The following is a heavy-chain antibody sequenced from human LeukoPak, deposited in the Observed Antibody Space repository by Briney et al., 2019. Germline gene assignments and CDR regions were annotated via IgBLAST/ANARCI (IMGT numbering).Heavy chain of an antibody. V-gene: IGHV3-23*01. Sequence: PGGTLRLSCAASGFTFSSYDMTWVRKAPGKGLEWVSAISGSDGSTYYADSVKGRFTISRDKSKNTLYLQMSSLRAEDTAVYYCAKLTMVRGVIGYYMDVWGKGTTVTISS. CDR1: GFTFSSYD. CDR2: ISGSDGST. D-gene: IGHD3-10*01. J-gene: IGHJ6*03. CDR3: AKLTMVRGVIGYYMDV.